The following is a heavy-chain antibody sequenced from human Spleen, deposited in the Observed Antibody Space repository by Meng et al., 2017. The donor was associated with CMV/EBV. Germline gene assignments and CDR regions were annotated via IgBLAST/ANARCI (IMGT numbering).Heavy chain of an antibody. CDR3: ARGPLTGLTRYNWFDP. Sequence: SVKVSCKTSGGTFSTYGITWVRQAPGQGLEWMGGIIPILGVANYAQKFQGRVTITTDESTSTAYMELSSLRSEDTAVYYCARGPLTGLTRYNWFDPWGQGTLVTVSS. D-gene: IGHD7-27*01. V-gene: IGHV1-69*10. CDR1: GGTFSTYG. CDR2: IIPILGVA. J-gene: IGHJ5*02.